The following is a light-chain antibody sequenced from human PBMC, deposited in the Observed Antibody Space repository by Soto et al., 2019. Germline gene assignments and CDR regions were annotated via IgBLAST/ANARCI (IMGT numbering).Light chain of an antibody. CDR2: DVS. CDR3: SSYTSSRSYV. CDR1: SSVIGGYNY. V-gene: IGLV2-14*01. Sequence: QSALTQPASVSGSPGQSITISCTGTSSVIGGYNYVSWYQQHPGKALKLMIYDVSNQLSGVSNRFSGSKSGNTASLTISGFQAEDEADYYCSSYTSSRSYVFGTGTKVTVL. J-gene: IGLJ1*01.